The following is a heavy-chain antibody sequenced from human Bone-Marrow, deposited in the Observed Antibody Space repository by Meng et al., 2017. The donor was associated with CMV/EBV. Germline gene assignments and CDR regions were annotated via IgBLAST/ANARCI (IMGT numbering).Heavy chain of an antibody. J-gene: IGHJ6*02. CDR1: GFTVSSNY. D-gene: IGHD5/OR15-5a*01. Sequence: GESLKISCAASGFTVSSNYMSWVRQAPGKGLEWVSVIYSGGSTYYADSVKGRFTISRDNSKNTLYLQMNSLRAEDTAVYYCAREKAPLPLYDFHKTYYGMDVWGQGTTVTVS. V-gene: IGHV3-66*02. CDR2: IYSGGST. CDR3: AREKAPLPLYDFHKTYYGMDV.